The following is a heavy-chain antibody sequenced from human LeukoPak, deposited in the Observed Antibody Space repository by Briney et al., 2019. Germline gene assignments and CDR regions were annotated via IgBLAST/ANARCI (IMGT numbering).Heavy chain of an antibody. V-gene: IGHV3-64*01. Sequence: GGALRLSCAGSGFAFSSYSIQWVRQAPGRGLESVSAITSNGGLTYYASSVRGRFTISRDNFKNTLYLQMGSLRAEDMAVYYCARVAAGATTSNYYYYHMDVWGQGTTVTVSS. D-gene: IGHD1-26*01. CDR2: ITSNGGLT. CDR3: ARVAAGATTSNYYYYHMDV. J-gene: IGHJ6*02. CDR1: GFAFSSYS.